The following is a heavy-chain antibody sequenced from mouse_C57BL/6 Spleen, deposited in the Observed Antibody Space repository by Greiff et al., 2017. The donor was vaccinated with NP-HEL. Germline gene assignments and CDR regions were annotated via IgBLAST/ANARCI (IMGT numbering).Heavy chain of an antibody. CDR1: GYTFTSYW. J-gene: IGHJ4*01. Sequence: QVQLKQPGAELVKPGASVKLSCKASGYTFTSYWMHWVKQRPGQGLEWIGMIHPNSGSTNYNEKFKSKATLTVDKSSSTAYMQLSSLTSEDSAVYYCAREAEFITTVGGYAMDYWGQGTSVTVSS. CDR2: IHPNSGST. V-gene: IGHV1-64*01. CDR3: AREAEFITTVGGYAMDY. D-gene: IGHD1-1*01.